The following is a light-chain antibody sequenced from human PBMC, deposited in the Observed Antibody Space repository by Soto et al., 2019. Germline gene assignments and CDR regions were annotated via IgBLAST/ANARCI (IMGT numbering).Light chain of an antibody. Sequence: QSALTQPPSVSGSPGQSVTISCTGTTSDIGGYKYVSWYQQLPGKAPKLMIFDVTKRPSGVPDRFSGSNSGNTASLTISGLQAEDEAIYYCCSYAXTTHXXXTGTKXTVL. CDR2: DVT. V-gene: IGLV2-11*01. CDR1: TSDIGGYKY. CDR3: CSYAXTTHX. J-gene: IGLJ1*01.